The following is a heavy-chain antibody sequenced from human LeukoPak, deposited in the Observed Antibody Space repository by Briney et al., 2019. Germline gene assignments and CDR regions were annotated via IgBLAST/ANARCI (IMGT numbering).Heavy chain of an antibody. D-gene: IGHD2-15*01. CDR1: GFTFTTHW. V-gene: IGHV3-74*01. CDR2: IKNDGTTR. CDR3: ARESARYCSGGSCYSDAFDI. J-gene: IGHJ3*02. Sequence: GGSLRLSCAAAASGFTFTTHWMHWVRQAPGKGLVWVSRIKNDGTTRSYADSVKGRFIISRDNTKNMLYLEMNNLRGEDTAAYYCARESARYCSGGSCYSDAFDIWGQGTMVIVSP.